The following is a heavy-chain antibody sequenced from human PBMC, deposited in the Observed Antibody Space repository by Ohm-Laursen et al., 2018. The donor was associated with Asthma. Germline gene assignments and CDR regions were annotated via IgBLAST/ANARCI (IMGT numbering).Heavy chain of an antibody. CDR3: ARVYYDSSGYYPSGFDY. D-gene: IGHD3-22*01. CDR2: IYYSWST. CDR1: GASITSAPYY. V-gene: IGHV4-31*03. J-gene: IGHJ4*02. Sequence: TLSLTCTVSGASITSAPYYWNWIRQHPGKGLEWIGYIYYSWSTYYNPSLESRVTISLDSSKNQFSLKLSSVTAADTAVYYCARVYYDSSGYYPSGFDYWGQGTLVTVSS.